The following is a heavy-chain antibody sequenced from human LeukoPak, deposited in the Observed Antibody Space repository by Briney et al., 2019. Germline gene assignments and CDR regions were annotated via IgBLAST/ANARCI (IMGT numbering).Heavy chain of an antibody. V-gene: IGHV3-30-3*01. CDR1: GFTLSSYV. J-gene: IGHJ4*02. Sequence: GGSLRLSCAASGFTLSSYVMYWVRQAPGKGLEWVAAISSDGSNNYYADSVKGRFTISGDNSNNTLYLQMNSLRVDDMAVYYCARDEVSSWYDYFDSWGQGTLVTVSS. CDR2: ISSDGSNN. CDR3: ARDEVSSWYDYFDS. D-gene: IGHD6-13*01.